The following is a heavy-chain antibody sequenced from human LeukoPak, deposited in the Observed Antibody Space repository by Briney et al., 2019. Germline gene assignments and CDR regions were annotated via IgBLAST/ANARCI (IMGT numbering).Heavy chain of an antibody. D-gene: IGHD3-10*01. CDR3: ARDLYGSGSYFRAAFDI. CDR2: IKPDGGHQ. V-gene: IGHV3-7*01. CDR1: GLAFSDYW. Sequence: GGSLRLSCAASGLAFSDYWMSWVRQAPGKGLEWVANIKPDGGHQNYVDSVKGRFTISRDNSKNTLYLQMNSLRAEDTAMYYCARDLYGSGSYFRAAFDIWGQGTMVTVSS. J-gene: IGHJ3*02.